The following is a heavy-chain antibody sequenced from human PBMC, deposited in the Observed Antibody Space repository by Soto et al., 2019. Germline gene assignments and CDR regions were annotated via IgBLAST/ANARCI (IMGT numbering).Heavy chain of an antibody. J-gene: IGHJ5*02. Sequence: SETLSLTCSVSGGSISSYYWSWIRQPPGKGLEWIGYIYYSGSTNYNPSLESRVTISVDTSKNQFSLKLSSVTAADTAVYYCARGKRKPMVRGVIDWFDPWGQGTLVTVSS. CDR1: GGSISSYY. V-gene: IGHV4-59*01. CDR2: IYYSGST. CDR3: ARGKRKPMVRGVIDWFDP. D-gene: IGHD3-10*01.